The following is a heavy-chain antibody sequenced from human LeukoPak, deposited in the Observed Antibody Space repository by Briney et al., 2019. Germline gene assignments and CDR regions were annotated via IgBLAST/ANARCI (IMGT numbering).Heavy chain of an antibody. D-gene: IGHD3-16*02. V-gene: IGHV3-15*01. J-gene: IGHJ4*02. CDR2: IKSKTGGGTT. Sequence: GGSLRLSCAASGFTFSNAWMSWVRQAPGKGLEWVGRIKSKTGGGTTDYAAPVKGRFTISRDDSKNTLYLQMYSLKTEDTAVYYCTTYVWGSYRYHYWGQGTLVTVSS. CDR3: TTYVWGSYRYHY. CDR1: GFTFSNAW.